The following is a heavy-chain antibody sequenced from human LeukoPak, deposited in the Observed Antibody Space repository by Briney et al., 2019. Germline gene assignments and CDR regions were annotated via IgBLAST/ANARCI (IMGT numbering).Heavy chain of an antibody. V-gene: IGHV3-21*01. Sequence: GGSLRLSCAASGFTFSSYSMNWVRQAPGKGLEWVSSISSSSSYIYYADSVKGRFTISRDNAKNSLYLQMNSLRAEDTAVYYCARDMGTGSGWSLGGYFDYWGQGTLVTVSS. CDR3: ARDMGTGSGWSLGGYFDY. D-gene: IGHD6-19*01. CDR2: ISSSSSYI. J-gene: IGHJ4*02. CDR1: GFTFSSYS.